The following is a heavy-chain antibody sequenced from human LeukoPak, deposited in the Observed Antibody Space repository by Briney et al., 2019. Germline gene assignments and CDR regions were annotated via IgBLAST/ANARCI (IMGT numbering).Heavy chain of an antibody. D-gene: IGHD1-26*01. CDR2: INEDGSEI. J-gene: IGHJ6*03. CDR1: GFTFSRSW. Sequence: PGGSLRLSCAASGFTFSRSWMTWVRQAPGKGLEWVASINEDGSEIHYVDSVKGRFTISRDNSKNTLYLQMGSLRAEDMAVYYCARADEQAKRYYYYMDVWGKGTTVTVSS. V-gene: IGHV3-7*01. CDR3: ARADEQAKRYYYYMDV.